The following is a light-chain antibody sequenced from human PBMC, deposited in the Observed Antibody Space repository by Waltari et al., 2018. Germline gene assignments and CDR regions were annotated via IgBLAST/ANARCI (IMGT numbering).Light chain of an antibody. CDR3: TSYTTTDTLYV. CDR1: SSDIGSFNY. Sequence: QSALPQPASVSGYPGQPTPFSCTGSSSDIGSFNYVYWYQQYPGKAPKLIIFAVSNRPSGISDRFSGSKSGNTASLTISGLQAEDEADYICTSYTTTDTLYVFGTGTQVTVL. J-gene: IGLJ1*01. V-gene: IGLV2-14*03. CDR2: AVS.